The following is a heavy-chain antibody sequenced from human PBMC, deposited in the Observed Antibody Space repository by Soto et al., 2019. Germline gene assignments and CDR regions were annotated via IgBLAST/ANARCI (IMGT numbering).Heavy chain of an antibody. J-gene: IGHJ5*02. CDR3: ARVPCITSNCSPLNWFDP. D-gene: IGHD3-10*01. V-gene: IGHV1-2*02. CDR2: INPKPGAT. CDR1: GYTFTDYY. Sequence: ASVKVSCKASGYTFTDYYLHWLRQAPGQGLEWLGWINPKPGATDYAQKFQVRVTMTRDTSISTVYMEMSGLRSDDTAVYFCARVPCITSNCSPLNWFDPWGQGTLVTVSS.